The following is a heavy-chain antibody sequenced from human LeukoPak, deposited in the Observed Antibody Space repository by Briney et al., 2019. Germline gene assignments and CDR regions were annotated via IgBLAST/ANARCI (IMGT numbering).Heavy chain of an antibody. J-gene: IGHJ5*02. Sequence: SETLSLTCTVSGGSISSYYWSWIRQPPGKGLEWIGYIYYSGSTNYNPSLKSRVTISVDTSKNQFSLKLSSVTAADTAVYHCVRGGYDILTGYLVNWFDPWGQGTLVTVSS. CDR1: GGSISSYY. CDR2: IYYSGST. CDR3: VRGGYDILTGYLVNWFDP. D-gene: IGHD3-9*01. V-gene: IGHV4-59*01.